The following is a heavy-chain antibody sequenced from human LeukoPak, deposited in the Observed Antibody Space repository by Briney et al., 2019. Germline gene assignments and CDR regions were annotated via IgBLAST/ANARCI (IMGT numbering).Heavy chain of an antibody. J-gene: IGHJ5*01. CDR1: GGSMSSYY. CDR3: AKDRGSTVTIWFDS. D-gene: IGHD4-17*01. Sequence: PSETLSLTCTVSGGSMSSYYWSWIRQPPGKGLEWVSSISGSGGSTYYADSVKGRFTISRDNSKNTLYLQMNSLRAEDTAVYHCAKDRGSTVTIWFDSWGQGTRVTVSS. V-gene: IGHV3-23*01. CDR2: ISGSGGST.